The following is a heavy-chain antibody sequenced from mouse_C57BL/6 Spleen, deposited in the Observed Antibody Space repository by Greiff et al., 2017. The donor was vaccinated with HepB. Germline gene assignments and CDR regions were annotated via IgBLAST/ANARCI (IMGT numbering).Heavy chain of an antibody. D-gene: IGHD1-3*01. V-gene: IGHV1-19*01. Sequence: VQLQQSGPVLVKPGASVKMSCKASGYTFTDYYMNWVKQSHGKSLEWIGVINPYNGGTSYNQKFKGKATLTVDKSSSTAYMELNSQTSEDSAVYYCERGGIPKEDYYAMDYWGQGTSVTVSS. CDR2: INPYNGGT. CDR1: GYTFTDYY. CDR3: ERGGIPKEDYYAMDY. J-gene: IGHJ4*01.